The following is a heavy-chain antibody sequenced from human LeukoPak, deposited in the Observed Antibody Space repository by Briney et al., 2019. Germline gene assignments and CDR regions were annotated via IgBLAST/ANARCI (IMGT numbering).Heavy chain of an antibody. CDR3: ARVGYSGYGGFYFDY. D-gene: IGHD5-12*01. V-gene: IGHV3-7*01. CDR1: GSTFSSYW. CDR2: IKQDGSEK. J-gene: IGHJ4*02. Sequence: PGGSLRLSCAAPGSTFSSYWMSWVRQAPGKGLEWVANIKQDGSEKYYVDSVKGRFTISRDNAKNSLYLQMNSLRAEDTAVYYCARVGYSGYGGFYFDYWGQGTLVTVSS.